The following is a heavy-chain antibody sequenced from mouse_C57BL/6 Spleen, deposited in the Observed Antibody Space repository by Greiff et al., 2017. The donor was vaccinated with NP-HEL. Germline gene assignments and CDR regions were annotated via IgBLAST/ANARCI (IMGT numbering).Heavy chain of an antibody. D-gene: IGHD2-1*01. Sequence: VQLQQSGPELVKPGASVKISCKASGYSFTGYYMNWVKQSPEKSLEWIGEINPSTGGTTYNQKFKAKATLTVDKSSSTAYMQLKSLTSEDSAVYYCARKIYYGNYVDYWGQGTTLTVSS. CDR1: GYSFTGYY. CDR3: ARKIYYGNYVDY. V-gene: IGHV1-42*01. CDR2: INPSTGGT. J-gene: IGHJ2*01.